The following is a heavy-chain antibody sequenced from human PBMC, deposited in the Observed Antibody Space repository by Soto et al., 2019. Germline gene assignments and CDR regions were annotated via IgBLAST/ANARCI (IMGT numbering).Heavy chain of an antibody. CDR3: ARAAGMVALDY. Sequence: ASVKVSCKASGGTFSSYAISWVRQAPGQGLEWMGWMRPGTGNTRYSREFQARVTLTRDTAASTAYMELSSLRSEDTAVYYCARAAGMVALDYWGQGTLVTVSS. V-gene: IGHV1-3*01. D-gene: IGHD5-18*01. J-gene: IGHJ4*02. CDR2: MRPGTGNT. CDR1: GGTFSSYA.